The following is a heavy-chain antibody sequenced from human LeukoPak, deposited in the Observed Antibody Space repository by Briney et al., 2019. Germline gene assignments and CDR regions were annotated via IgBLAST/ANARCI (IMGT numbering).Heavy chain of an antibody. Sequence: SETLSLTCTVSGGSISSSSYYWGWLRQPPGKGLEWIGSIYYGGNTHYNSSLRSRVTISVDTSRNQFFLKLSSVTAADTALYYCARDLGSFAYWGQGTLVTVSS. J-gene: IGHJ4*02. CDR2: IYYGGNT. CDR3: ARDLGSFAY. D-gene: IGHD2-15*01. CDR1: GGSISSSSYY. V-gene: IGHV4-39*07.